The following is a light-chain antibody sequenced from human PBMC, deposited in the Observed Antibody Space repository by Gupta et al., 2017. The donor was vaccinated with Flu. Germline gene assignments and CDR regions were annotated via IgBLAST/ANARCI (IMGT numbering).Light chain of an antibody. J-gene: IGKJ2*03. V-gene: IGKV1-5*03. CDR1: QALSGW. CDR3: QQYKSYPYS. CDR2: RAS. Sequence: DIQMTQSPSTLSASIGDRVTITCRAGQALSGWLAWYQHKAGKAPKLLMYRASSLESGVSSRFSGSGSGTEFTLTISNLQPDDSATYYCQQYKSYPYSFGQGTKLEIK.